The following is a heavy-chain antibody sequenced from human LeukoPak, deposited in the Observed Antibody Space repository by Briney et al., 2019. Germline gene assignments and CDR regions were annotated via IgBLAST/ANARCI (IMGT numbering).Heavy chain of an antibody. CDR1: GFAFSSYS. V-gene: IGHV3-21*01. J-gene: IGHJ4*02. Sequence: GGSLRLSCVFSGFAFSSYSMSWVRQAPGKGLEWVSSISASSNFISYADSVKGRFTISRDNAKKSLYLQMNSVRAEDTAVYYCARVPGYSSGWFDYWGQGALVTVSS. CDR3: ARVPGYSSGWFDY. CDR2: ISASSNFI. D-gene: IGHD6-19*01.